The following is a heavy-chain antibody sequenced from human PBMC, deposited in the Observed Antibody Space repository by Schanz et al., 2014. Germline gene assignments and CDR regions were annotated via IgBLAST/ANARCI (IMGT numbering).Heavy chain of an antibody. CDR1: GFTFSFSG. V-gene: IGHV3-30*02. D-gene: IGHD4-17*01. CDR2: IRSDGSNE. Sequence: QVQLVESGGGVVQPGGSLRLSCAASGFTFSFSGMQWVRQAPGKGLEWVAFIRSDGSNENYADSVRGRFTISRDNSKNTLYLQMNSLRTEDXAVYYCAKAPYADYGYXXYWGQGTLVPVSS. CDR3: AKAPYADYGYXXY. J-gene: IGHJ4*02.